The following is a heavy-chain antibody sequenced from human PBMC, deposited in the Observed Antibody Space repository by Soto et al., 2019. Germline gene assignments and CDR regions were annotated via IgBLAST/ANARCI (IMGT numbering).Heavy chain of an antibody. CDR3: ARDLIVVVTAARYGMDV. D-gene: IGHD2-2*01. J-gene: IGHJ6*02. Sequence: ASVKVSCKASGYTFTSYGISWVRQAPGQGLEWMGWISAYNGNTNYAQKLQGRVTMTTDTSTSTAYMELRSLRSDDTAVYYCARDLIVVVTAARYGMDVWGQGTTVTVSS. CDR1: GYTFTSYG. V-gene: IGHV1-18*01. CDR2: ISAYNGNT.